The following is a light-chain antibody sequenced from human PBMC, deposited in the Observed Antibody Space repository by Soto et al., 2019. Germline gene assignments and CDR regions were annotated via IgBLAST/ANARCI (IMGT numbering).Light chain of an antibody. CDR3: QQYYSYPRT. CDR1: QGISSY. Sequence: AIQLTQSPSSLSASVGDRVTITCRASQGISSYLAWYQQKPGKAPKLLIYAASTLQSGFPSRFSGSGSGPDFTLTISCLQSEDFATYYCQQYYSYPRTSGQGTKVDIK. J-gene: IGKJ1*01. CDR2: AAS. V-gene: IGKV1-8*01.